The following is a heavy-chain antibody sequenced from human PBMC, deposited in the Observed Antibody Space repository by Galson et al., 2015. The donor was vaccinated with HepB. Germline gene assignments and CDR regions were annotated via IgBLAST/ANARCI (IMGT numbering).Heavy chain of an antibody. CDR1: GYTFTSYG. CDR3: ARDQWELSYWYFDL. Sequence: SVKVSCKASGYTFTSYGISWVRQAPGQGLEWMGWISAHNGNTNYAQKLQGRVTMTTDTSTSTAYMELRSLRSDDTAVYYCARDQWELSYWYFDLWGRGTLVTVSS. J-gene: IGHJ2*01. CDR2: ISAHNGNT. V-gene: IGHV1-18*04. D-gene: IGHD1-26*01.